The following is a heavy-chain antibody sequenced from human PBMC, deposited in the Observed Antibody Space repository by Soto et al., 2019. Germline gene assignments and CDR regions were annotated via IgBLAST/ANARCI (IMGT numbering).Heavy chain of an antibody. D-gene: IGHD4-17*01. Sequence: QVTLKESGPVLVKPTETLTLTCTASGLSLGNARMGVSWIRQPPGKALEWLAHIFSNDENAYSTSLRSRLTISKDTSKGQVVLTMTNMDPVDTATYFCARVARHYGPNSYDYWGQGTLVTVSS. CDR3: ARVARHYGPNSYDY. CDR1: GLSLGNARMG. V-gene: IGHV2-26*01. CDR2: IFSNDEN. J-gene: IGHJ4*02.